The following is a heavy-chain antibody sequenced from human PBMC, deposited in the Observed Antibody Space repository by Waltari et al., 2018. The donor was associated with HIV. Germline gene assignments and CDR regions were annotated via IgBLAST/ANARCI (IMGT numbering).Heavy chain of an antibody. V-gene: IGHV1-18*01. Sequence: QVQLVQSGAEVKKPGASVKVSCKASGYTFTSYGISWVRQAPGQGLEWMGWISAYNGNTNYAQKLQGRVTMTTDTSTSTAYMELRSLRSDDTAVYYCASLLDDYGDYEHYYYGMDVWGQGTTVTVSS. CDR2: ISAYNGNT. J-gene: IGHJ6*02. CDR3: ASLLDDYGDYEHYYYGMDV. CDR1: GYTFTSYG. D-gene: IGHD4-17*01.